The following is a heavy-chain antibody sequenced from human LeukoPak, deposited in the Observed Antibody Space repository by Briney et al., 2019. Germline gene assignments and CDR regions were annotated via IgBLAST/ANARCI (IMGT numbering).Heavy chain of an antibody. CDR2: ISADGST. CDR3: VACSSASCYGDRFDP. D-gene: IGHD2-2*01. CDR1: GFTFASYA. V-gene: IGHV3-23*01. Sequence: GGSLRLSCAASGFTFASYAMTWVRQAPGKGQEWVSSISADGSTYYADSVRGRFTISRDNSKNTLFLQMNSLRAEDTALYYCVACSSASCYGDRFDPWGQGTLVTVSS. J-gene: IGHJ5*02.